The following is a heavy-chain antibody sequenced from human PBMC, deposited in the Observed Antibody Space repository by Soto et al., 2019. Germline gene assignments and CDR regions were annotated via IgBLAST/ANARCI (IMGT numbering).Heavy chain of an antibody. V-gene: IGHV3-33*01. D-gene: IGHD4-17*01. CDR1: GFTFSNYD. CDR2: IWYDGSDK. CDR3: ARDSGGDYLNYYMDV. Sequence: QMQLVESGGGGVHPGTSLRLSCVASGFTFSNYDMHWVRQAPGKGLEWVTIIWYDGSDKNHGDSGKGRFTISRDNSKNTLYLQMNRPRVEDTAVYYGARDSGGDYLNYYMDVWGKGTTVTVSS. J-gene: IGHJ6*03.